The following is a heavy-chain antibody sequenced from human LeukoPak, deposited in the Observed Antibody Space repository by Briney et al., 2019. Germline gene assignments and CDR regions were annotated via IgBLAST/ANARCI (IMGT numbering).Heavy chain of an antibody. D-gene: IGHD3-10*01. V-gene: IGHV4-59*01. CDR2: IYYSGST. J-gene: IGHJ4*02. CDR1: GGSISSYY. CDR3: ARPAHYGSGSYPYYFDY. Sequence: ETLSLTCTVSGGSISSYYWSWIRQPPGKGLEWIGYIYYSGSTNYTPSLKSRVTISVDTSKNQFSLKLSSVTAADTAVYYCARPAHYGSGSYPYYFDYWGQGTLVTVSS.